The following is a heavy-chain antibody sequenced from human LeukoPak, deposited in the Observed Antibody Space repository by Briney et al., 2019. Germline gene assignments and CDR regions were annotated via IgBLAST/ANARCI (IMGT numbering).Heavy chain of an antibody. Sequence: GGSLRLSCAASGFTFSSSATSWVRQAPGKGLEWVAAISGSGGSTYYADSVKGRFTISRDNSKNTLYLQMNSLRAEDTAVYYCAKDAAYYYDSSGYYYFDYWGQGTLVTVSS. CDR1: GFTFSSSA. CDR2: ISGSGGST. CDR3: AKDAAYYYDSSGYYYFDY. V-gene: IGHV3-23*01. D-gene: IGHD3-22*01. J-gene: IGHJ4*02.